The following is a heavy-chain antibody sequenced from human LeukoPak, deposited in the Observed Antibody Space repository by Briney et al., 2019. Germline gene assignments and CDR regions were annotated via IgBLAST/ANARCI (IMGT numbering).Heavy chain of an antibody. D-gene: IGHD3-3*01. CDR1: GGSISSSSYY. V-gene: IGHV4-39*01. Sequence: SETLSLTCTVSGGSISSSSYYWGWIRQPPGKGLEWIGSIYYSGSTYYNPSLKSRVTISVDTSKNQFSLKLSSVTAADTAVYYCARGLLRFLEWSSLDAFDIWGQGTMVTVSS. J-gene: IGHJ3*02. CDR2: IYYSGST. CDR3: ARGLLRFLEWSSLDAFDI.